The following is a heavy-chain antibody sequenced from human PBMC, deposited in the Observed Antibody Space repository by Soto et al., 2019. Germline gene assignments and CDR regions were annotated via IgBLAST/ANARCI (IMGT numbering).Heavy chain of an antibody. V-gene: IGHV5-51*01. CDR2: IYPGDSDT. Sequence: GESLKISCKGSGYSFTSYWIGWVRQMPGKGLEWMGIIYPGDSDTRYSPSFQGQVTISADKSISTAYLQWSSLKASDTAMYYCARSHSRSSFPQPPDKWGQGTLANVSS. CDR3: ARSHSRSSFPQPPDK. D-gene: IGHD6-6*01. CDR1: GYSFTSYW. J-gene: IGHJ4*02.